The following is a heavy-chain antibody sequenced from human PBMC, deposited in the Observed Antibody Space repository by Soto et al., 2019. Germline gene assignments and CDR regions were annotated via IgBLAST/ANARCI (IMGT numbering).Heavy chain of an antibody. Sequence: VQLVESGGGVVQPGRSLRLSCAASGFTFSDYAMHWVRQAPGKGLEWVAVVSHDGRNTHYADSVKGRFTISRDSAKNTVSLEMTSLRAEDTAVYYCAKGVRQWLGRSDFNYWGQGALGTVSS. CDR3: AKGVRQWLGRSDFNY. J-gene: IGHJ4*02. CDR2: VSHDGRNT. V-gene: IGHV3-30*18. CDR1: GFTFSDYA. D-gene: IGHD6-19*01.